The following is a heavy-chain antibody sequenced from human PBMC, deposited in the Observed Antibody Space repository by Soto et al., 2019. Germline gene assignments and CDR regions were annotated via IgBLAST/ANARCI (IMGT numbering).Heavy chain of an antibody. J-gene: IGHJ6*02. CDR2: VYPGDSDT. Sequence: GESLKISCKGSGYSFTSYWIGWVRQMPGKGLELMGIVYPGDSDTRYSPSFQGQVTISADKSISTAYLQWSSLKASDTAMYYCARTAAAGKYYYGMDVWGQGTTVTVSS. D-gene: IGHD6-13*01. CDR3: ARTAAAGKYYYGMDV. CDR1: GYSFTSYW. V-gene: IGHV5-51*01.